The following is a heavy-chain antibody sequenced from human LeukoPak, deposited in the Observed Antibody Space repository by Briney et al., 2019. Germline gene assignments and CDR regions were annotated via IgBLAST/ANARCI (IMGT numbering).Heavy chain of an antibody. CDR1: GFTFSSYG. CDR2: IRHDGSNK. CDR3: APSGDSSGYYYLPFDY. J-gene: IGHJ4*02. D-gene: IGHD3-22*01. V-gene: IGHV3-30*02. Sequence: GGSLRLSCAASGFTFSSYGMHWVRQAPGKGLEWVAFIRHDGSNKYYADSVKGRFTISRDNSKNTLYLQMNSLRAEDTAVYYCAPSGDSSGYYYLPFDYWGQGTLVSVSS.